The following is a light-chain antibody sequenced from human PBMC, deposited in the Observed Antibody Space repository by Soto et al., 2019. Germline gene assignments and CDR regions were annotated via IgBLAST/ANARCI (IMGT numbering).Light chain of an antibody. J-gene: IGKJ3*01. Sequence: DIQMIQSPSSVSASVGDRVTITCRASQGISNWLAWYQQKPGKAPKLLIYATSNLQSGVPSRFSGSGSGTDFTLTISSLQPEDFAAYYCQQSSSFPLTFGPGTKVDIK. V-gene: IGKV1-12*01. CDR1: QGISNW. CDR3: QQSSSFPLT. CDR2: ATS.